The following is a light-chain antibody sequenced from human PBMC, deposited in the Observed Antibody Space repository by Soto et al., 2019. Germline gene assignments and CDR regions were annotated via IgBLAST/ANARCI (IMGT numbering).Light chain of an antibody. CDR3: QQRSNWPPIT. J-gene: IGKJ5*01. CDR2: DAS. CDR1: QSVSSSY. Sequence: EIVLTQSPGTLSLSPGERATLSCRASQSVSSSYLAWCQQKPGQAPRLLIYDASNRATGIPARFSGSGSGTDFTLTISSLEAEDFAVYYCQQRSNWPPITFGQGTRLEIK. V-gene: IGKV3D-20*02.